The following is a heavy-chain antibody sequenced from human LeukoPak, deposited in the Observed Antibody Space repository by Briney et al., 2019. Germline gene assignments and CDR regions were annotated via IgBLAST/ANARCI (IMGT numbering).Heavy chain of an antibody. V-gene: IGHV3-30*03. J-gene: IGHJ4*02. D-gene: IGHD3-16*02. CDR3: AREGVIGDTVWGSYRLGFDY. CDR1: GFTFSSYG. Sequence: PGGSLRLSCAASGFTFSSYGMHWVRQAPGKGLEWVAVISYDGSNKYYADSVKGRFTISRDNSKNSLYLQMNSLRVEDTAMYYCAREGVIGDTVWGSYRLGFDYWGQGILVTVSS. CDR2: ISYDGSNK.